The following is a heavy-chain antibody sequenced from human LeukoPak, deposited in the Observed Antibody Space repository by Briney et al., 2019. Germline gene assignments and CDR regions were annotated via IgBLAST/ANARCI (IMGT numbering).Heavy chain of an antibody. V-gene: IGHV4-39*07. Sequence: PSETLSLTCTVSGGSISSSSYYWGWIRQPPGKGLEWIGSIYYSGSTYYNPSLKSRVTISVDTSKNQFSLKLSSVTAADTAVYYCARAGDSSGYHDYWGQGTLVTVSS. D-gene: IGHD3-22*01. J-gene: IGHJ4*02. CDR1: GGSISSSSYY. CDR2: IYYSGST. CDR3: ARAGDSSGYHDY.